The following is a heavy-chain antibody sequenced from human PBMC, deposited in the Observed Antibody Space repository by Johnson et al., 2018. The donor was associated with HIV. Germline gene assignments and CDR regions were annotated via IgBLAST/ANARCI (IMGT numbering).Heavy chain of an antibody. CDR3: ARASCEDSSTSCYLGPAAFDAFDI. Sequence: VQLVESGGGLVKPGGSMRLSCAASGFTFSDYYMSWIRQAPGKGLEWVSYISSSGSTIYYADSVKGRLTISRDNAKNSLYLQMNSLRAEDTAVYYCARASCEDSSTSCYLGPAAFDAFDIWGQGTMVTVSS. CDR2: ISSSGSTI. CDR1: GFTFSDYY. V-gene: IGHV3-11*01. D-gene: IGHD2-2*01. J-gene: IGHJ3*02.